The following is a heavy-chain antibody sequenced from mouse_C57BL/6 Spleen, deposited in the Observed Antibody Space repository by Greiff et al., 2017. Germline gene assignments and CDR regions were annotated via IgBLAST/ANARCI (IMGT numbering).Heavy chain of an antibody. CDR2: IDPETGGT. Sequence: QVQLQQSGAELVRPGASVTLSCKASGYTFTDYEMHWVKQTPVHGLEWIGAIDPETGGTAYNQKFKGKAILTADKSSSTAYMELRSLTSEDSAVYCCARATVVAEWYFDVWGTGTTVTVSS. V-gene: IGHV1-15*01. J-gene: IGHJ1*03. CDR3: ARATVVAEWYFDV. D-gene: IGHD1-1*01. CDR1: GYTFTDYE.